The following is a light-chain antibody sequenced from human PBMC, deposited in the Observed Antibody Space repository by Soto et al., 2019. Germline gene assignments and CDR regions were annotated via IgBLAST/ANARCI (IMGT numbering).Light chain of an antibody. Sequence: EIVLTQSPAALSLSPGERAILSCRASQSGGIYLDWYQQKPGQAPRLLIYDASNRATGIPARFSGSGSGTDFTLTISSLEPEDFAVYYCQQRSNWPPWTFGQGTKVEMK. CDR2: DAS. CDR3: QQRSNWPPWT. J-gene: IGKJ1*01. V-gene: IGKV3-11*01. CDR1: QSGGIY.